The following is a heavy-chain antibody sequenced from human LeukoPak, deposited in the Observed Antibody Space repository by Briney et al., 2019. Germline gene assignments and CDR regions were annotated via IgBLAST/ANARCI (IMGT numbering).Heavy chain of an antibody. J-gene: IGHJ4*02. CDR2: IYYSGST. V-gene: IGHV4-31*03. CDR1: GGSISSGGSY. D-gene: IGHD6-19*01. Sequence: SETLSLTCTVSGGSISSGGSYWSWIRQHPGKGLEWIGYIYYSGSTYYNPSLKSRVTISVDASKNQFSLKLSSVTAADTAVYYCARYGGTVTGNYFDYWGQGTLVSVSS. CDR3: ARYGGTVTGNYFDY.